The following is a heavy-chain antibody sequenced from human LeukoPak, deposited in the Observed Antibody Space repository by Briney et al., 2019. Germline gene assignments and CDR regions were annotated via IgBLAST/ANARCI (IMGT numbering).Heavy chain of an antibody. D-gene: IGHD3-3*01. Sequence: PSETLSLTCTVSGGSISSSSYYWGWIRQPPGKGLEWIGSIYYSGSTYYNPSLKSRVTISVDTSKNQFSLKLSSVTAADTAVYYCARHRGTKRITIPIGWFDPWGQRTLVTVSS. CDR2: IYYSGST. V-gene: IGHV4-39*01. CDR3: ARHRGTKRITIPIGWFDP. CDR1: GGSISSSSYY. J-gene: IGHJ5*02.